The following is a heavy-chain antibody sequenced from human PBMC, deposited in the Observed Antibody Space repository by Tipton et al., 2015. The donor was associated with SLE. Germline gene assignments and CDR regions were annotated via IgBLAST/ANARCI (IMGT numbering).Heavy chain of an antibody. CDR2: IRYDGSNK. V-gene: IGHV3-30*02. J-gene: IGHJ3*02. CDR1: GFTFSSYG. CDR3: ARARGYCSSTSCPRDAFDI. D-gene: IGHD2-2*01. Sequence: SLRLSCAASGFTFSSYGMHWVRQAPGKGLEWVAFIRYDGSNKYYADSVKGRFTISRDNSKNTLYLQMNSLRAEDTAVYYCARARGYCSSTSCPRDAFDIWGQGTMVTVSS.